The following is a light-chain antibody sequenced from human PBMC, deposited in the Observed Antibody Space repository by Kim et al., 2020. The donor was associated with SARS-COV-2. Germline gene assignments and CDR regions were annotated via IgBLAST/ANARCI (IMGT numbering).Light chain of an antibody. CDR3: QQVNGLPPVT. J-gene: IGKJ4*01. Sequence: SVGDRVTITCRASQGINNYLAWYQQKPEKAPKLLIYSASTLYTGVPSRFTGFGSGTDFTLTISSLQPEDFATYYCQQVNGLPPVTFGGGTKVDIK. CDR1: QGINNY. V-gene: IGKV1-12*01. CDR2: SAS.